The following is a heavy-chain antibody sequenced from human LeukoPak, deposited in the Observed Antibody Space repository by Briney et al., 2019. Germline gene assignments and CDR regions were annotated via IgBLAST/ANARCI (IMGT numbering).Heavy chain of an antibody. D-gene: IGHD2-2*01. CDR1: GYTFSDYY. CDR2: INPLSGGT. V-gene: IGHV1-2*02. Sequence: GASVKVSCKASGYTFSDYYMHWVRQAPGQGLEWMGWINPLSGGTNYAQKSQGRVTMTRDTSISTAYMELSRLISGDTAVYYCARVVGLQDVVVVPAAVLFDYWGQGTLVTVSS. J-gene: IGHJ4*02. CDR3: ARVVGLQDVVVVPAAVLFDY.